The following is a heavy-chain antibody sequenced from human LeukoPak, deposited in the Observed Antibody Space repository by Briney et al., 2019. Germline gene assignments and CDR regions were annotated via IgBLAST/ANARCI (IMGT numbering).Heavy chain of an antibody. CDR1: GGSISSYY. CDR3: ASDYSDYYLDY. Sequence: SETLSLTCTASGGSISSYYWSWIRQPPGKGLEWIGYIYYSGSTNYNPSLKSRVTISVDTSKNQFSLKLSSVTAADTAVYYCASDYSDYYLDYWGQGTLVTVSS. CDR2: IYYSGST. D-gene: IGHD4-11*01. V-gene: IGHV4-59*08. J-gene: IGHJ4*02.